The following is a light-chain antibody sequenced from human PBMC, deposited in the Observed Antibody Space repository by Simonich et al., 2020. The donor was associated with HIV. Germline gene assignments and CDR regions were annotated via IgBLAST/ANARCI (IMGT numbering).Light chain of an antibody. CDR3: QQYGSSPPYT. J-gene: IGKJ2*01. CDR2: GAS. Sequence: EIVMTQSPATLSVSPGERATLSCTASQRISSNLAWYQQKPGQAPRLLIYGASTRATGIPSRFSGSGSGTAFTLTIGNMQSEDFAVYYCQQYGSSPPYTFGQGTKLEIK. CDR1: QRISSN. V-gene: IGKV3-15*01.